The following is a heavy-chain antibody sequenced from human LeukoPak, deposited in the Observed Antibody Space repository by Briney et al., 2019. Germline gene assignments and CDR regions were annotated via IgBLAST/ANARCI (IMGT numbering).Heavy chain of an antibody. CDR2: ISYDGSNK. D-gene: IGHD5-24*01. Sequence: GRSLRLSCAASGFTFSSYAMHWVRQAPGKGLEWVAVISYDGSNKYYADSVKRRFTISRDNSKNTLYLQMNSLRAEDTAVYYCARGGGLRAYYFDYWGQGTLVTVSS. V-gene: IGHV3-30*04. CDR3: ARGGGLRAYYFDY. J-gene: IGHJ4*02. CDR1: GFTFSSYA.